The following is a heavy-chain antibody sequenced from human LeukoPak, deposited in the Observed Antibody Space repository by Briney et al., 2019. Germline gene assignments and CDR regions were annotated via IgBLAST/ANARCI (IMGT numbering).Heavy chain of an antibody. V-gene: IGHV1-46*01. J-gene: IGHJ4*02. Sequence: ASVKVSCKASGYTFTSYYMQWVRQAPGQGLEWMGIINPSGGSTSYAQKFQGRVTMTRDTSTSTVYMELSSLRSEDTAVYYCATTASVVTPPPHWGQGTLVTVSS. CDR2: INPSGGST. D-gene: IGHD4-23*01. CDR3: ATTASVVTPPPH. CDR1: GYTFTSYY.